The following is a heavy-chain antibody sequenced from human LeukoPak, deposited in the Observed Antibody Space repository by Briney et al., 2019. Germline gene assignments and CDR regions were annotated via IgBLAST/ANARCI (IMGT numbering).Heavy chain of an antibody. Sequence: PGRSLRLSCAASGFTFDDYAMHWVRQAPGKGLEWVSGISWNSGSIGYADSVKGRFTISRDNAKNSLYLQMNSLRAEDTALYYCARTGGPHAFDYWGQGTLVTVSS. V-gene: IGHV3-9*01. D-gene: IGHD7-27*01. CDR3: ARTGGPHAFDY. CDR2: ISWNSGSI. J-gene: IGHJ4*02. CDR1: GFTFDDYA.